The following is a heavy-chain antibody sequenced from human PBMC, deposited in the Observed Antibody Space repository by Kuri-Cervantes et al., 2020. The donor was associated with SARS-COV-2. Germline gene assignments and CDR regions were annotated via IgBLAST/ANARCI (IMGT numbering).Heavy chain of an antibody. CDR3: ARAAGDQGEYYYYYYMDV. D-gene: IGHD7-27*01. Sequence: ESLKISCTVSGYSISSGYYWGWIRQPPGKGLEWIGSIYHSGSTCYNPSLKSRVTISVDTSKNQFSLKLSSVTAADTAVYYCARAAGDQGEYYYYYYMDVWGKGTTVTVSS. CDR1: GYSISSGYY. CDR2: IYHSGST. J-gene: IGHJ6*03. V-gene: IGHV4-38-2*02.